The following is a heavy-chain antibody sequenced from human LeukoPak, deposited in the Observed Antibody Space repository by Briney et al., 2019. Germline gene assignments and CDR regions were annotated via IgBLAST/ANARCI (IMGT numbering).Heavy chain of an antibody. Sequence: SVTVSCMASGGTFISYAISWVRQAPGQGLEWMGGTIPNIGTANCAQKFQGRVTITADKSTSTAYMKLSSLRSEDTAVYYCARPRSERGSYYDGAFDIWGQGTMVTVSS. V-gene: IGHV1-69*06. J-gene: IGHJ3*02. CDR1: GGTFISYA. CDR2: TIPNIGTA. CDR3: ARPRSERGSYYDGAFDI. D-gene: IGHD1-26*01.